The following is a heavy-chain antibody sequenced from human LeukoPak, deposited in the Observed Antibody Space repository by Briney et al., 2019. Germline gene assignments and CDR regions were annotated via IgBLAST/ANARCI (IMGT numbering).Heavy chain of an antibody. Sequence: PGGSLRLSCAASGFTVSSNYMSWVRQAPGKGLEWVSVIYSGGSTYYADSVKGRFTISSHNSKNTLYLQMNSLRAEDTAVYYCASSGTTTSFDYWGQGTLVTVSS. CDR2: IYSGGST. V-gene: IGHV3-53*04. CDR1: GFTVSSNY. J-gene: IGHJ4*02. CDR3: ASSGTTTSFDY. D-gene: IGHD2/OR15-2a*01.